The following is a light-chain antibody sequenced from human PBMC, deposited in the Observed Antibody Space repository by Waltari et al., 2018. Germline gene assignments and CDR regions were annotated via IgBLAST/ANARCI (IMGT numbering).Light chain of an antibody. V-gene: IGKV3-11*01. CDR2: DVD. CDR3: QQRSIWPPIT. CDR1: QNVSIF. J-gene: IGKJ5*01. Sequence: EIVLTQSPATLSVSPGERATVSCRASQNVSIFLAWYQHKPGQAPRLIIYDVDNRATGIPPRFSGSGSGTDFTLTISRFESEDSAVYSCQQRSIWPPITFGQGTRLEI.